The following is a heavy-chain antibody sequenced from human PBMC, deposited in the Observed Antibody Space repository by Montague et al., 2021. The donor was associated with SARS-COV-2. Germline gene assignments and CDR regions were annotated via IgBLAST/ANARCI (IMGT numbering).Heavy chain of an antibody. D-gene: IGHD3-10*01. CDR2: IKPDGTST. CDR1: GFTFRRYW. J-gene: IGHJ4*02. Sequence: SLTLSCAASGFTFRRYWMHWVRQVPGRGLVWVSRIKPDGTSTNYAPSVQGRFTISRDNAKNTLSLQMNNLRAEDTAIYYCVRPLWFGDTDYYFDSWGQGTLVTVSS. CDR3: VRPLWFGDTDYYFDS. V-gene: IGHV3-74*01.